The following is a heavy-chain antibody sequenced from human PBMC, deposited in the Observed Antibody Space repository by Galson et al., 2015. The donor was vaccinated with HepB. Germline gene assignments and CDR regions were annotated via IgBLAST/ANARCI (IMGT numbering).Heavy chain of an antibody. D-gene: IGHD2/OR15-2a*01. Sequence: LSLTCTVSGGSISSSSYYWGWIRQPPGKGLEWIGSIYYSGSTYYNPSLKSRVTISVDTSKNQFSLKLSSVTAADTAVYYCGGLSWISTGFDYWGQGTLVTVSS. J-gene: IGHJ4*02. CDR1: GGSISSSSYY. V-gene: IGHV4-39*01. CDR3: GGLSWISTGFDY. CDR2: IYYSGST.